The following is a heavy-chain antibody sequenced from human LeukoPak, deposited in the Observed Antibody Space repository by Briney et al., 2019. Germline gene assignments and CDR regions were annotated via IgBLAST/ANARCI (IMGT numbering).Heavy chain of an antibody. D-gene: IGHD2-15*01. CDR2: IYDSGIT. J-gene: IGHJ1*01. V-gene: IGHV4-4*09. CDR3: AGRGHRYSRD. Sequence: SETLSLTCTVAGDSVSSGYWNWIRQPPGKGLEWIGYIYDSGITDYNPSLKSRLTISVDTSNNQFSLNLSSVTAADTAVYYCAGRGHRYSRDWGQGILVTVSS. CDR1: GDSVSSGY.